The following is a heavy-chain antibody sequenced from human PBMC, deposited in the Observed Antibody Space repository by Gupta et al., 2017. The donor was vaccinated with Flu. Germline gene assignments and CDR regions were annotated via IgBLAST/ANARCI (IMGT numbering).Heavy chain of an antibody. V-gene: IGHV1-69*01. CDR3: ARAPRVRGGIAVAGYFDY. CDR1: GGTFSSYA. J-gene: IGHJ4*02. D-gene: IGHD6-19*01. CDR2: IIPIFGTA. Sequence: QVQLVQSGAEVKKPGSSVKVSCKASGGTFSSYAISWVRQAPGQGLEWMGGIIPIFGTANYAQKFQGRVTITADESTSTAYMELSSLRSEDTAVYYCARAPRVRGGIAVAGYFDYWGQGTLVTVSS.